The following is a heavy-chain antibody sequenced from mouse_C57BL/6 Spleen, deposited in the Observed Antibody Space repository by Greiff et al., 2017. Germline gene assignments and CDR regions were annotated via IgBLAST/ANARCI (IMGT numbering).Heavy chain of an antibody. D-gene: IGHD2-3*01. CDR1: GYTFTSYW. J-gene: IGHJ3*01. V-gene: IGHV1-74*01. CDR2: IHPSDSDT. Sequence: QVQLQQPGAELVKPGASVKVSCKASGYTFTSYWMHWVKQRPGQGLEWIGRIHPSDSDTNYNQKFKGKATLTVDKSSSTAYMQLSSLTSKASAVYDCAIIYGGYYGFAYWGQGTLVTVSA. CDR3: AIIYGGYYGFAY.